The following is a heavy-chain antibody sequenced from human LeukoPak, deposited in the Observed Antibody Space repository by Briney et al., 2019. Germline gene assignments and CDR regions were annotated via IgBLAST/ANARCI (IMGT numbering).Heavy chain of an antibody. Sequence: PGGSLRLSCAASGFTFSSYAMGWVRQAPGKGLEWVSAISGSGGSTYYADSVKGRLTISRDNSNNTLYLQMKSLRAEDTAVFYCCKSAFGWSGGGAIDYWGQGTLVTVSS. D-gene: IGHD2/OR15-2a*01. CDR3: CKSAFGWSGGGAIDY. CDR1: GFTFSSYA. J-gene: IGHJ4*02. V-gene: IGHV3-23*01. CDR2: ISGSGGST.